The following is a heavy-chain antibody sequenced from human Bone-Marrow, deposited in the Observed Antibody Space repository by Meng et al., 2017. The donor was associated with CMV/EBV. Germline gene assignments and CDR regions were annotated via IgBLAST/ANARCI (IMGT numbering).Heavy chain of an antibody. Sequence: LSCAASGFAFSIYAMSWVRQAPGKGLEWVSDISGSGDNTYYADSVKGRFTISRDNSKNTLHLQMNSLRAEDTAVYYCAKDYPWGVTQYWGQGTLVTVSS. CDR1: GFAFSIYA. J-gene: IGHJ4*02. CDR3: AKDYPWGVTQY. CDR2: ISGSGDNT. V-gene: IGHV3-23*01. D-gene: IGHD3-10*01.